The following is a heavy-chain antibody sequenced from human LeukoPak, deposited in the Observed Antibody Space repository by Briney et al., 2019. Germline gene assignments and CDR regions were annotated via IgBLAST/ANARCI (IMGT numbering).Heavy chain of an antibody. CDR2: DGCST. V-gene: IGHV3-43*01. D-gene: IGHD6-19*01. CDR3: AKDLIAVAGTTEYFQH. J-gene: IGHJ1*01. Sequence: DGCSTYYSDSFNGRFTISRDNSKNSLDLKMNSLRTEDTALYYCAKDLIAVAGTTEYFQHWGQGTLVTVSS.